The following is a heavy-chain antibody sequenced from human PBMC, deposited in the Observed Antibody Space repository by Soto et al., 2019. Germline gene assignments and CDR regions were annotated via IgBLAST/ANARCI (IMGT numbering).Heavy chain of an antibody. CDR1: GFTFSSYS. J-gene: IGHJ2*01. D-gene: IGHD3-22*01. CDR3: ARDLPGVVVILDWYFDL. CDR2: ISSSSSTI. V-gene: IGHV3-48*02. Sequence: GGSLRLPCAASGFTFSSYSMNWVRQAPGKGLEWVSYISSSSSTIYYADSVKGRFTISRDNAKNSLYLQMNSLRDEDTAVYYCARDLPGVVVILDWYFDLWGRGTLVTVS.